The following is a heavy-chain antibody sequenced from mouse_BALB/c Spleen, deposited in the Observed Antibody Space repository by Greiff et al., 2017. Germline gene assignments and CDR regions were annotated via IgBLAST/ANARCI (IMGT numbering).Heavy chain of an antibody. V-gene: IGHV3-2*02. Sequence: EVKLLESGPGLVKPSQSLSLTCTVTGYSITSDYAWNWIRQFPGNKLEWMGYISYSGSTSYNPSLKSRISITRDTSKNQFFLQLNSVTTEDTATYYCAREAWSYFDYWGQGTTLTVSS. J-gene: IGHJ2*01. CDR2: ISYSGST. D-gene: IGHD1-1*02. CDR3: AREAWSYFDY. CDR1: GYSITSDYA.